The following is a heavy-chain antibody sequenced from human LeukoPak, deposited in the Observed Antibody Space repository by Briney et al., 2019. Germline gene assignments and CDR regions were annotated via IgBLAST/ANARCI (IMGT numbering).Heavy chain of an antibody. Sequence: PGGSLRLSCAASGFTFDDYAMHWVRQAPGKGLEWVSGISWNSGSIGYADSVKGRFTISRDSAKNSLYLQMNSLRAEDTALYYCAKEGGYSSSLDYWGQGTLVTVSS. CDR2: ISWNSGSI. V-gene: IGHV3-9*01. J-gene: IGHJ4*02. CDR1: GFTFDDYA. CDR3: AKEGGYSSSLDY. D-gene: IGHD6-13*01.